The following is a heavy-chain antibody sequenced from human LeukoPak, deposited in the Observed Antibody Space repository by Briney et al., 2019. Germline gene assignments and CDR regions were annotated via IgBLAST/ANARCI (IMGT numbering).Heavy chain of an antibody. CDR2: ISWNSGSI. CDR1: GFTFDDYA. D-gene: IGHD4-17*01. V-gene: IGHV3-9*01. CDR3: AKDVATVTRYYFDY. J-gene: IGHJ4*02. Sequence: GGSLRLSCAASGFTFDDYAMHWVRQAPGKGLEWVSGISWNSGSIGCADSVKGRFTISRDNAKNSLYLQMNSLRAEDTALYYCAKDVATVTRYYFDYWGQGTLVTVSS.